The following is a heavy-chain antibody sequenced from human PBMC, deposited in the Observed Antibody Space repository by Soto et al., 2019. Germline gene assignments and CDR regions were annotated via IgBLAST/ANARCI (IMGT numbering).Heavy chain of an antibody. CDR2: IFYSGST. D-gene: IGHD2-21*01. Sequence: PSETLSLTCTVSGGSISSYYWSWIRQPPGKGLEWVGYIFYSGSTNYNPSLKSRLIISIDSSKNQFSLNVNSVTAADTAFYYCAGAWDDCSEYEPPFDSWGQGILVTVSS. CDR3: AGAWDDCSEYEPPFDS. J-gene: IGHJ4*02. V-gene: IGHV4-59*12. CDR1: GGSISSYY.